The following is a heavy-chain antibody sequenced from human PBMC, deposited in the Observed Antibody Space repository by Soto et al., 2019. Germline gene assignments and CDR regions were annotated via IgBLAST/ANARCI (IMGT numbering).Heavy chain of an antibody. D-gene: IGHD3-16*02. CDR3: ASMITFGGVFVPNYFDY. V-gene: IGHV4-39*01. CDR2: IYYSGST. J-gene: IGHJ4*02. Sequence: QLQLQESGPGLVKPSETLSLTCTVSGGSISSSSYYWGWIRQPPGKGLEWIGSIYYSGSTYYNPSLKSRVTISVDTSKNQFSLKLSSVTAADTAVYYCASMITFGGVFVPNYFDYWGQGTLVTVSS. CDR1: GGSISSSSYY.